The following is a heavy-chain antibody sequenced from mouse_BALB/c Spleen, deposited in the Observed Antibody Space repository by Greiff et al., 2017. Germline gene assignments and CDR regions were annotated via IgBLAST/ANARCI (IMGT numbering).Heavy chain of an antibody. CDR1: GFTFTDYY. CDR2: IRNKANGYTT. V-gene: IGHV7-3*02. J-gene: IGHJ3*01. Sequence: EVKLMESGGGLVQPGGSLRLSCATSGFTFTDYYMSWVRQPPGKALEWLGFIRNKANGYTTEYSASVKGRFTISRDNSQSILYLQMNTLRAEDSATYYCARDGGYWAYWGQGTMVTVSA. D-gene: IGHD2-3*01. CDR3: ARDGGYWAY.